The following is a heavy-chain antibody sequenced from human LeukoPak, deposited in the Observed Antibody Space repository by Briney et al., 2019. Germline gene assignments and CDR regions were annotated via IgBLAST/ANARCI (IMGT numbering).Heavy chain of an antibody. CDR2: IKQDGSEK. D-gene: IGHD3-10*01. J-gene: IGHJ3*01. Sequence: PGGSLRLSCVVSRFTFTSSWMTWVRQAPGKGLEWVANIKQDGSEKHYVDSVKGRFTISRDNAKNSLYLQMSSLRAEDTAIYYCAREPGIGYAFDLWGQGTVVTVSS. CDR3: AREPGIGYAFDL. CDR1: RFTFTSSW. V-gene: IGHV3-7*01.